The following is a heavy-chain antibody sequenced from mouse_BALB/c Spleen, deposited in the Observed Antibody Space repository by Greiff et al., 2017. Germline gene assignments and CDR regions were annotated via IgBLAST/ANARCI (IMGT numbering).Heavy chain of an antibody. CDR3: AREGVYGNYAFAY. Sequence: DVKLQESGPGLVKPSQSLSLTCSVTGYSITSGYYWNWIRQFPGNKLEWMGYISYDGSNNYNPSLKNRISITRDTSKNQFFLKLNSVTTEDTATYYCAREGVYGNYAFAYWGQGTLVTVSA. V-gene: IGHV3-6*02. CDR1: GYSITSGYY. J-gene: IGHJ3*01. D-gene: IGHD2-10*02. CDR2: ISYDGSN.